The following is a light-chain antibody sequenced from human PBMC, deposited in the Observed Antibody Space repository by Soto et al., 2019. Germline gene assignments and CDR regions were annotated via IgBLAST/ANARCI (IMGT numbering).Light chain of an antibody. Sequence: EIVLTQSPGTLSLSPGDGASLSCGASQSVSNNYLAWYQQKPGQAPRLLVYGASTRATGIPDRFSGSGSGTDFILSISGLEPEDFASYYCQQYAAPPVTFGQGTRLEI. CDR1: QSVSNNY. CDR3: QQYAAPPVT. CDR2: GAS. V-gene: IGKV3-20*01. J-gene: IGKJ5*01.